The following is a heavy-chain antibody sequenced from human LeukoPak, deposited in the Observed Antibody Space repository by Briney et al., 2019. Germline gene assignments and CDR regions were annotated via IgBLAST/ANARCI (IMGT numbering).Heavy chain of an antibody. CDR3: GKTTVGYSSGQKPAWPVDY. J-gene: IGHJ4*02. D-gene: IGHD5-18*01. V-gene: IGHV3-23*01. CDR1: GFTFGSYA. CDR2: IFGSGGSP. Sequence: GGSLRLSCEASGFTFGSYAMYWVRQGPGKGLEWVAGIFGSGGSPHYADSVKGRFTISRDNSQNMVYLHINSLRAVDTAVYYCGKTTVGYSSGQKPAWPVDYWGQGTLVTVSS.